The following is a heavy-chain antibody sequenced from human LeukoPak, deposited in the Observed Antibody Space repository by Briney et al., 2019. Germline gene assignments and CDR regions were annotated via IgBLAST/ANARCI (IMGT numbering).Heavy chain of an antibody. J-gene: IGHJ4*02. Sequence: GGSLRLSCAASGFTFSRSWMSWVRQAPGKGLEWVANINLDGSAKYYVDSVKGRFTISRDNAKNSLSLQMNSLRAEDTAIYYCARDHHDIAVVVAGAHFDYWGQGTLVTVSS. CDR3: ARDHHDIAVVVAGAHFDY. CDR1: GFTFSRSW. V-gene: IGHV3-7*01. D-gene: IGHD2-15*01. CDR2: INLDGSAK.